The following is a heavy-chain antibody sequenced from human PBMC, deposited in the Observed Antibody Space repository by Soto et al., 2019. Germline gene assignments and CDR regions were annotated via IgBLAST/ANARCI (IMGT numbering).Heavy chain of an antibody. CDR1: GGTFGSYA. Sequence: QVQLVQSGAEVKKPGSSVKVSCKASGGTFGSYAFSWVRQAPGQGLEWMGGIIPVSGAAHYAQKFQGRVTLTADESTRTAYMGLSSVSSQDTAVYYCATALGCRSPSCTLDSWGQGTRVIVSS. CDR2: IIPVSGAA. D-gene: IGHD2-2*01. J-gene: IGHJ4*02. V-gene: IGHV1-69*01. CDR3: ATALGCRSPSCTLDS.